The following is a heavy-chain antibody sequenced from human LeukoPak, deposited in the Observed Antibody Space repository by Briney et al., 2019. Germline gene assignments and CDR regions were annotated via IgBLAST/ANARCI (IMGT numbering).Heavy chain of an antibody. V-gene: IGHV1-18*01. CDR1: GYTFTSYG. J-gene: IGHJ4*02. CDR3: ARDHEEYYDILTGLDY. Sequence: TSVKVSCKASGYTFTSYGISWVRQAPGQGLEWMGWISAYNGNTNYAQKLQGRVTMTTDTSTSTAYMELRSLRSDDTAVYYCARDHEEYYDILTGLDYWGQGTLVTVSS. D-gene: IGHD3-9*01. CDR2: ISAYNGNT.